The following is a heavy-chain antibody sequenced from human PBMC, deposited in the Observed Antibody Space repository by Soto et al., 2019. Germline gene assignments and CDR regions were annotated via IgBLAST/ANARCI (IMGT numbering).Heavy chain of an antibody. CDR2: IYWDEDK. Sequence: QITLKESGPTLVKPTQTLTLTCTFSGFSLSTSGVGVGWIRQPPGKALEWLGFIYWDEDKRYSPSLKSRLTINQDPPKSQVVLTMTNMDPVDTATYYCAHVFTSLAPFDSWGQGTLVTVSA. J-gene: IGHJ4*02. CDR1: GFSLSTSGVG. D-gene: IGHD3-10*02. CDR3: AHVFTSLAPFDS. V-gene: IGHV2-5*02.